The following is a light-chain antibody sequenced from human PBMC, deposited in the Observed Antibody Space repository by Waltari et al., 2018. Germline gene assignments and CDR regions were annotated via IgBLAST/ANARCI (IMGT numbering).Light chain of an antibody. J-gene: IGLJ1*01. CDR2: KDT. CDR1: AFPRQF. Sequence: SYELTHPPSLSVSPGPTPMIPCSGTAFPRQFAFCSQQNPGQAPVLVIYKDTERPSGIPERFAGSSSGTTVTLTISGVQAEDEADYYCLSADSSGPYLYVFGNGTTVTVL. V-gene: IGLV3-25*03. CDR3: LSADSSGPYLYV.